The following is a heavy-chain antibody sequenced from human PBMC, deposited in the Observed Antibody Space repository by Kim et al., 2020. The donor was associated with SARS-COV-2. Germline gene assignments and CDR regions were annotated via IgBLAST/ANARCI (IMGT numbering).Heavy chain of an antibody. J-gene: IGHJ4*02. D-gene: IGHD3-10*01. CDR2: IYYSGST. CDR1: GGSISSYY. V-gene: IGHV4-59*01. CDR3: ARSRRNQRSFFDY. Sequence: SETLSLTCTVSGGSISSYYWSWIRQPPGKGLEWIGYIYYSGSTNYNPSLKSRVTISVDTSKNQFSLKLSSVTAADTAVYYCARSRRNQRSFFDYWGQGTLVTVSS.